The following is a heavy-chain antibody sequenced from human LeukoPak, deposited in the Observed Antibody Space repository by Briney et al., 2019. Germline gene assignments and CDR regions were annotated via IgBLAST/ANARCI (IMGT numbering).Heavy chain of an antibody. D-gene: IGHD3-16*01. CDR3: ARAGGGLDY. CDR2: INPNSGGT. CDR1: GYTFTVYY. Sequence: ASVTVSCKASGYTFTVYYVHWVRQAPGQGVEWMGWINPNSGGTNYAQKFQGRVTMTRDTSISTAYMELSSLTSDDTAVYFCARAGGGLDYWGQGTLVTVSS. J-gene: IGHJ4*02. V-gene: IGHV1-2*02.